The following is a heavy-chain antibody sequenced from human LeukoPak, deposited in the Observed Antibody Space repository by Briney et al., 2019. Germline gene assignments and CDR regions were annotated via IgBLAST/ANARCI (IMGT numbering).Heavy chain of an antibody. CDR1: GYTFTDYY. CDR3: ARVCNGVVVTVPDDALDI. V-gene: IGHV1-2*02. CDR2: INPTSGGA. J-gene: IGHJ3*02. D-gene: IGHD3-22*01. Sequence: ASVKVSCKASGYTFTDYYLHWVRRAPGPGPEWMGWINPTSGGANYAQEFQGRVTMTRDTSISTVYMELSRLRSDDTAVYYCARVCNGVVVTVPDDALDIWGQGTMVTVSS.